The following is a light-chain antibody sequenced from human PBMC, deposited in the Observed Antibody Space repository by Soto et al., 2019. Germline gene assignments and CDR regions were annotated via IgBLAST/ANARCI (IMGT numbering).Light chain of an antibody. CDR2: GAS. J-gene: IGKJ1*01. CDR1: QSVSSN. V-gene: IGKV3-15*01. Sequence: IGIAKSPATGAGSPGARATLSCRASQSVSSNLAWYQQKPGQAPRLLIYGASTRATGIPARFSGSGSGTEFTLTISGLQSEDFAVYYCQQYNNWPQTFGQGTKVDIK. CDR3: QQYNNWPQT.